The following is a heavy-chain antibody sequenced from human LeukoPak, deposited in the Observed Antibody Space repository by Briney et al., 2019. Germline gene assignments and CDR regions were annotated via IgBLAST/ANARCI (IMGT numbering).Heavy chain of an antibody. V-gene: IGHV3-15*01. Sequence: PGGSLRLSCATSGFTFSNAWMSGVGQAPGKELEWVGRIKRKSDGETTDYAASVKGRFTISRDDSKNTVSLQMNSLKTEDTAVYYCTTEWNYGSGSIFDYWGQGTLVTVSS. CDR2: IKRKSDGETT. J-gene: IGHJ4*02. D-gene: IGHD3-10*01. CDR3: TTEWNYGSGSIFDY. CDR1: GFTFSNAW.